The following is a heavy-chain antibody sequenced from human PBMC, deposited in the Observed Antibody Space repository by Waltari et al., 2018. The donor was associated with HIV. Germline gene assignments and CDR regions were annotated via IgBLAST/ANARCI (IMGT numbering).Heavy chain of an antibody. V-gene: IGHV1-2*02. CDR3: ASEVYGAAAF. J-gene: IGHJ4*02. CDR1: GYTFTGYY. CDR2: NNPNSGCT. Sequence: QVQLVQSGAAVKKPGASVKVSCKASGYTFTGYYMHWVRQAPGKGLEWMGRNNPNSGCTNYAQKVQGRFTKSRDSSISTAYMELSRLRSDDTAVYYCASEVYGAAAFWGQGTLVTVSS. D-gene: IGHD6-13*01.